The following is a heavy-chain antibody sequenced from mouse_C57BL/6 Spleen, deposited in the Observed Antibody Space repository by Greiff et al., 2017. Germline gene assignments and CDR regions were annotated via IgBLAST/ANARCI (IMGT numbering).Heavy chain of an antibody. J-gene: IGHJ4*01. Sequence: VQLQESGPELVKPGASVKISCKASGYAFSSSWMNWVKQRPGKGLEWIGRIYPGDGNTNYNGKFKGKATLTADKSSSTAYMQLSSLTSEDSAVYFCARWLLPNAMDYWGQGPSVTVSS. V-gene: IGHV1-82*01. CDR2: IYPGDGNT. CDR1: GYAFSSSW. CDR3: ARWLLPNAMDY. D-gene: IGHD2-3*01.